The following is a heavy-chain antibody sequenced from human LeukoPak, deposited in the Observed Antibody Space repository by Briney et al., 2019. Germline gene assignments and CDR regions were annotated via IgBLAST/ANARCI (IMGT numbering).Heavy chain of an antibody. CDR3: AKRDWPYFFDY. J-gene: IGHJ4*02. Sequence: GGSLRLSCAASGFWFSNYGMNWVRRAPGKGLEWVSVISGNGGETFYADSVKGRFTVFRENSKNTLYLQMNSLRADDTAVYYCAKRDWPYFFDYWGQGTPVTVSS. V-gene: IGHV3-23*01. D-gene: IGHD3/OR15-3a*01. CDR1: GFWFSNYG. CDR2: ISGNGGET.